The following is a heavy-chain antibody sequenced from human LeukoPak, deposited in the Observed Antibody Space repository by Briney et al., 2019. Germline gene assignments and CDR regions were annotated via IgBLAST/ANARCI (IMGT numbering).Heavy chain of an antibody. CDR2: ISSSSSYI. Sequence: GALRLSCAASGFTFSSYSMNWVRQAPGKGLEWVSSISSSSSYIYYADSVKGRFTISRDNAKNSLYLQMNSLRAEDTAVYYCARDLRPYSGYDNLAFDIWGQGTMVTVSS. V-gene: IGHV3-21*01. CDR1: GFTFSSYS. D-gene: IGHD5-12*01. J-gene: IGHJ3*02. CDR3: ARDLRPYSGYDNLAFDI.